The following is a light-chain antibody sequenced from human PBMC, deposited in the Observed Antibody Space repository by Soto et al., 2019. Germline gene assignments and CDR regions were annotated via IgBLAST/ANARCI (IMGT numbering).Light chain of an antibody. Sequence: QSALTQPASVSGSHGQSITISCTGTSSDVGGYNYVSWYQQHPGKAPKLIIYDVTNRPSGVSNRFSGSKSGNTASLTISGLQAEDEAHYYCSSYTSSSTLEVFGGGTKVTVL. CDR2: DVT. CDR1: SSDVGGYNY. J-gene: IGLJ2*01. CDR3: SSYTSSSTLEV. V-gene: IGLV2-14*01.